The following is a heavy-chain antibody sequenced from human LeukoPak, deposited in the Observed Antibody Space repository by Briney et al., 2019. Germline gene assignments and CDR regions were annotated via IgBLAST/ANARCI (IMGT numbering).Heavy chain of an antibody. V-gene: IGHV3-49*04. D-gene: IGHD5-18*01. CDR1: GFTFSSYW. J-gene: IGHJ6*02. CDR3: TRGPIHLWLYDGVDV. Sequence: GGSLRLSCAASGFTFSSYWMHWVRQAPGKGLEWVGFIRSKAYRGTTEYAASVKGRFTISRDDSRSIAYLQMNSLNTEDTAVYYCTRGPIHLWLYDGVDVWGQGTTVIVSS. CDR2: IRSKAYRGTT.